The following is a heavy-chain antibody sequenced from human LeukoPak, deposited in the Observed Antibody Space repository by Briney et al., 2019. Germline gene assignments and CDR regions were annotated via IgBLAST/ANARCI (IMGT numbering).Heavy chain of an antibody. CDR3: ARGPPSTSGSYYSFDY. V-gene: IGHV4-34*01. J-gene: IGHJ4*02. CDR2: INHSGST. Sequence: PSETLSLTCAVYGGSFSGYYWSWIRQPPGKGLEWIGEINHSGSTNYNPSLKSRVTISVDTSKNQFSLKLSSVTAADTAVYYCARGPPSTSGSYYSFDYWGQGTLVTVSS. CDR1: GGSFSGYY. D-gene: IGHD1-26*01.